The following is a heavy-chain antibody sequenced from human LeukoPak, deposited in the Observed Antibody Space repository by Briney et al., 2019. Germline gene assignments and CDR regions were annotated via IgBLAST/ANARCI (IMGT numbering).Heavy chain of an antibody. CDR2: INPNSGGT. J-gene: IGHJ4*02. D-gene: IGHD3-22*01. Sequence: ASVKVSCKASGYTFTGYYMHWVRQAPGQGLEWMGWINPNSGGTNYAQKFQGRVTMTRDTSISTAYMELSRLGSDDTAVYYCARDLLYYYDSSGMWGQGTLVTVSS. CDR1: GYTFTGYY. V-gene: IGHV1-2*02. CDR3: ARDLLYYYDSSGM.